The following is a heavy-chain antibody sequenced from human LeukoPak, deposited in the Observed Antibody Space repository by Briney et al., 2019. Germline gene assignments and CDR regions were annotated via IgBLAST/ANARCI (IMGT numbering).Heavy chain of an antibody. CDR1: GGSFSGYY. J-gene: IGHJ3*02. V-gene: IGHV4-59*01. Sequence: SETLSLTCAVYGGSFSGYYWSWIRQPPGKGLEWIGYIYYSGSTNYNPSLKSRVTISVDTSKNQFSLKLSSVTAADTAVYYCARAPWGSTAAGNLFGAFDIWGQGTMVTVSS. D-gene: IGHD6-13*01. CDR2: IYYSGST. CDR3: ARAPWGSTAAGNLFGAFDI.